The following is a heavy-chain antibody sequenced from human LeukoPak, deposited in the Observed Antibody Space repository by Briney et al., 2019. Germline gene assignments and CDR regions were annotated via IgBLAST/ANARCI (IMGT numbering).Heavy chain of an antibody. CDR2: MNPNSGNT. J-gene: IGHJ6*03. Sequence: ASVKVSCKASGYTFTSYDINWVRQATGQGLEWMGWMNPNSGNTGYAQKFQGSVTMTRNTSISTAYMELSSLRSEDTAVYYCARDRGNYYYYYMDVWGKGTTVTVSS. CDR3: ARDRGNYYYYYMDV. V-gene: IGHV1-8*01. CDR1: GYTFTSYD.